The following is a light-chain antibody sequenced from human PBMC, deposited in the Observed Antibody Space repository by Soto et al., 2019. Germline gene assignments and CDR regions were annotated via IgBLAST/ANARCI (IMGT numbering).Light chain of an antibody. V-gene: IGLV1-40*01. Sequence: QSVLTQSPSVSVAPGQRVTISCTGSSSNIGAGYDVHWYQQLPGTAPKLLIYDNNNRPSGVPDRFSGSKSGTSASLAITGLQAEDEAEYYCQSYDSGLSGSVFGGGTQLTVL. CDR2: DNN. CDR3: QSYDSGLSGSV. J-gene: IGLJ7*01. CDR1: SSNIGAGYD.